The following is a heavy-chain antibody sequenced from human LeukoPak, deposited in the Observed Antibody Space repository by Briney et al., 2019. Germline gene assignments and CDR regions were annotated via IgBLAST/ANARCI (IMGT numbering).Heavy chain of an antibody. D-gene: IGHD3-16*01. J-gene: IGHJ5*02. CDR3: AKDRLKVYDYVWGSYPPPGSWFDP. V-gene: IGHV3-23*01. CDR1: GFTVSSYA. CDR2: ISTSGGST. Sequence: GGSLRLSCAASGFTVSSYAMNWVRQAPGKGLEWVATISTSGGSTYYADFVKGRFTISRDNSKNTLYLQMNSLRAEDTAVYYCAKDRLKVYDYVWGSYPPPGSWFDPWGQGTLVTVSS.